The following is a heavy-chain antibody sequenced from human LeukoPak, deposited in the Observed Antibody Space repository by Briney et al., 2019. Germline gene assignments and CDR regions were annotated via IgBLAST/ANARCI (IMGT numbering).Heavy chain of an antibody. CDR3: ARVDEDSDAFDI. V-gene: IGHV4-61*09. Sequence: PSETLSLTCTVSGGSINSGRYYWSWIRQPAGRGLEWIGHISTSGRTSYSPSLKSRVTISVDTSKNQFSLKMSSVSAADTAVYYCARVDEDSDAFDIWGQGTMVTVSS. CDR1: GGSINSGRYY. J-gene: IGHJ3*02. CDR2: ISTSGRT. D-gene: IGHD2-15*01.